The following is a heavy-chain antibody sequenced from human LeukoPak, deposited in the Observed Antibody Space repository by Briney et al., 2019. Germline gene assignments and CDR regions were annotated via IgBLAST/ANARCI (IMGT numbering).Heavy chain of an antibody. V-gene: IGHV1-3*04. Sequence: ASVKVSCKASGYTFTSLSMHWLRQAPGQRPEWMGWISTGNGNTKYSQSFQGRVTITRDTSATTAYMELSSLRSEDTAVYFCATRGYSGYVSWGQGTLVTVSS. CDR3: ATRGYSGYVS. CDR2: ISTGNGNT. CDR1: GYTFTSLS. D-gene: IGHD5-12*01. J-gene: IGHJ4*02.